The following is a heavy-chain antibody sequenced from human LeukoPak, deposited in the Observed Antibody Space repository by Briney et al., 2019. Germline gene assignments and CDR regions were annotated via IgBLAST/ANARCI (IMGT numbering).Heavy chain of an antibody. CDR2: TTGSGATT. V-gene: IGHV3-23*01. Sequence: AGGSLRLSCAASGFTFSSYVMTWVRQAPGKGPEWVTTTTGSGATTDYADSVKGRFTISRDNSKNTLSLQMNSLRAEDTAVYYCARSWYFDLWGRGTLVTVSS. CDR1: GFTFSSYV. J-gene: IGHJ2*01. CDR3: ARSWYFDL.